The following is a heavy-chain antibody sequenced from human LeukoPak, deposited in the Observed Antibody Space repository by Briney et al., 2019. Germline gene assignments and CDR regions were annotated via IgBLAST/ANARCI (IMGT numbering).Heavy chain of an antibody. CDR3: ARDGAGTFDY. V-gene: IGHV3-21*01. Sequence: PGGSLRLSCAASGFTFSSYSMNWVRQAPGKGLGWVSSISSSSSYIYYADSVKGRFTISRDNAKNSLYLQMNSLRAEDTAVYYCARDGAGTFDYWGQGTLVTVSS. CDR1: GFTFSSYS. CDR2: ISSSSSYI. D-gene: IGHD6-13*01. J-gene: IGHJ4*02.